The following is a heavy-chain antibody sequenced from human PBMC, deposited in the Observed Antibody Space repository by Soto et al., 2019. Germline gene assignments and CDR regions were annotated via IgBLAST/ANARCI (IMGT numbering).Heavy chain of an antibody. D-gene: IGHD2-21*01. CDR3: LGDYF. CDR1: GFTFNNAW. V-gene: IGHV3-15*07. CDR2: IRSKADGGTT. J-gene: IGHJ4*02. Sequence: GGSLRLSCAASGFTFNNAWVTWVRQGPGKGLEWVGRIRSKADGGTTDYAAPVKDRFSISRDDSKNTVYLQMNSLRTEDTAIYYCLGDYFWGQGTLVTVSS.